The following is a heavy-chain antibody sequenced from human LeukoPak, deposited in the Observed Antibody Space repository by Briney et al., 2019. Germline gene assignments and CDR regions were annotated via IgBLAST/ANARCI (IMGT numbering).Heavy chain of an antibody. J-gene: IGHJ1*01. CDR1: GHSIINTYY. Sequence: PSETLSLTCTVSGHSIINTYYWGWIRQSPGKGLEWIGSIHHSGNRFECGSTHYNPSLRSRVTVSADTSKNQFSLTLRSVTAADTAVYFCARNASSGFFNDWGRGTLVTVSS. CDR2: IHHSGNRFECGST. D-gene: IGHD6-25*01. CDR3: ARNASSGFFND. V-gene: IGHV4-28*01.